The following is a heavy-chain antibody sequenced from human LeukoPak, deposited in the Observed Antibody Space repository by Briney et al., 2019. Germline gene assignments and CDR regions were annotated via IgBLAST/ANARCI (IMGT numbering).Heavy chain of an antibody. V-gene: IGHV3-7*01. J-gene: IGHJ4*02. CDR2: IKQDGSAE. CDR3: ARDLFDY. CDR1: GFTISNYW. Sequence: GGSLRLSCAVSGFTISNYWMSWVRQAPGKGLEWVATIKQDGSAEFYVDSVKGRFTISRDSAKNSLYLQMNSLRDDDTAVYYRARDLFDYWGQGTLVTVSS.